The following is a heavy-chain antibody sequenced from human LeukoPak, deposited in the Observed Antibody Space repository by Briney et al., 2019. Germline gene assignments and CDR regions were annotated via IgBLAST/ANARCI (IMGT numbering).Heavy chain of an antibody. Sequence: SETLSLTCTVSGGSISSGGYYWSWIRQPPGKGLEWIGYIYHSGSTYYNPSLKSRVTISVDRSKNQFSLKLSSVTAADTAVYYCARAGSLRFLEWLLYPITFDIWGQGTMVTVSS. CDR3: ARAGSLRFLEWLLYPITFDI. D-gene: IGHD3-3*01. CDR2: IYHSGST. J-gene: IGHJ3*02. V-gene: IGHV4-30-2*01. CDR1: GGSISSGGYY.